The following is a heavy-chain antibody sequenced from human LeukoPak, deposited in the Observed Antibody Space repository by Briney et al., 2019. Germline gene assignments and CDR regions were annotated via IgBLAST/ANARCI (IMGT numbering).Heavy chain of an antibody. V-gene: IGHV3-11*04. CDR2: ISSSGSTI. CDR1: GFTFSDYY. CDR3: ARELRYYDFWSGNFYYMDV. D-gene: IGHD3-3*01. Sequence: GGSLRLSCAASGFTFSDYYMSWIRQAPGKGLERVSYISSSGSTIYYADSVKGRFTIPRDNAKNSLYLQMNSLRAEDTAVYYCARELRYYDFWSGNFYYMDVWGKGTTVTVSS. J-gene: IGHJ6*03.